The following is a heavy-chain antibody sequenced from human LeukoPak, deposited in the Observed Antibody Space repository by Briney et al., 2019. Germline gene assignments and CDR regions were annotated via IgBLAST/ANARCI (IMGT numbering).Heavy chain of an antibody. CDR1: GGSISSGSYY. J-gene: IGHJ4*02. CDR3: AREGEYYYDSSGYSFDY. V-gene: IGHV4-61*02. D-gene: IGHD3-22*01. Sequence: SETLSLTCTVSGGSISSGSYYWSWIRQPAGKGLEWIGRIYTSGSTNYNPSLKSRVTISVDTSKNQFSLKLSSVTAADTAVYYCAREGEYYYDSSGYSFDYWGQGTLVTVSS. CDR2: IYTSGST.